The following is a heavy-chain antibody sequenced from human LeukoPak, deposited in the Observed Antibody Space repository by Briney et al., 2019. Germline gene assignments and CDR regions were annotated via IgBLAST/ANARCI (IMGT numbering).Heavy chain of an antibody. CDR2: IYYSGST. J-gene: IGHJ4*02. CDR3: ARGRFTKRRTSGIRENYFDY. Sequence: SETLSLTCTVSGGSISSSSYYWGWIRQPPGKGLEWIGSIYYSGSTYYNPSLKSRVTISVDTSKNQFSLKLSSVTAADTAVYYCARGRFTKRRTSGIRENYFDYWGQGTLVTVSS. D-gene: IGHD3-10*01. V-gene: IGHV4-39*01. CDR1: GGSISSSSYY.